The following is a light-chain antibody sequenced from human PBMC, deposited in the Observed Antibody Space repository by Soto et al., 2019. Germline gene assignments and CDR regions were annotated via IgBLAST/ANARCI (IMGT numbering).Light chain of an antibody. Sequence: ETVMTQSPATLSVSPGERATLSCRASLSVGSNLAWYQQRPGQGPRLLIYGASTRATGIPVRFSGSGSGTELTLTISSLQSEDFGFYYCQQYNKWPLCTFGPGTRVDMK. CDR1: LSVGSN. V-gene: IGKV3-15*01. CDR2: GAS. CDR3: QQYNKWPLCT. J-gene: IGKJ3*01.